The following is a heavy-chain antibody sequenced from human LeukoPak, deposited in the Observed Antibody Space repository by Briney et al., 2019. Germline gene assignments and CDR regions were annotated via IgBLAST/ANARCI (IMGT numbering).Heavy chain of an antibody. Sequence: PSETLSLTCTVSGGSISSGSYYWSWIRQPAGKGLEWIGRIYTSGSTNYNPSLKSRVTISVDTSKNQFSLKLSSVTAADTAVYYCAARSGSYYTSAFDIWGQGTMVTVSS. V-gene: IGHV4-61*02. D-gene: IGHD3-10*01. CDR2: IYTSGST. CDR1: GGSISSGSYY. J-gene: IGHJ3*02. CDR3: AARSGSYYTSAFDI.